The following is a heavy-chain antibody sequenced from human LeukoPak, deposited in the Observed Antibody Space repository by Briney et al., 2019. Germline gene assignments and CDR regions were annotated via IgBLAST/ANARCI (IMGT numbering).Heavy chain of an antibody. CDR2: IRYDGSNK. V-gene: IGHV3-30*02. D-gene: IGHD1-26*01. CDR3: AKDVWYSGSYFSV. J-gene: IGHJ4*02. Sequence: PGGSLRLSCAASGFTFSSYSMNWVRQAPGKGLEWVAFIRYDGSNKYYADSVKGRFTISRDNSKNTLYLQMNSLRAEDTAVYYCAKDVWYSGSYFSVWGQGTLVTVSS. CDR1: GFTFSSYS.